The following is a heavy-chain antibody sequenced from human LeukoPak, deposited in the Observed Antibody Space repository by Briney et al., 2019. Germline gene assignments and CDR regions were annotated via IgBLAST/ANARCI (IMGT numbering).Heavy chain of an antibody. Sequence: GGSLRLSCAAPGLTFRNYAMSWVRQAPGKALEWVSRVDGGGSTSYADSVRGRFSISRDSSKSTLYLQMGSLRGEDTAVYYCARDDAPDGGFLDYWGQGTLVTVSS. CDR1: GLTFRNYA. CDR3: ARDDAPDGGFLDY. J-gene: IGHJ4*02. CDR2: VDGGGST. D-gene: IGHD2/OR15-2a*01. V-gene: IGHV3-23*01.